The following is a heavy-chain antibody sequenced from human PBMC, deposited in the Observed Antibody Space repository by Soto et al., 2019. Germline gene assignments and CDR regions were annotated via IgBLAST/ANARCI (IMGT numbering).Heavy chain of an antibody. V-gene: IGHV4-61*01. Sequence: PSETLSLTCTVSGGSVSSGSYYWSWIRQPPGKGLEWIGYIYYIGSTNYNPSLKSRVTISVDTSKNQFSLKLSSVTAADTAVYYCATDQNYDFWSGYYGYGMDVCGQGTTVTFCS. D-gene: IGHD3-3*01. J-gene: IGHJ6*02. CDR2: IYYIGST. CDR1: GGSVSSGSYY. CDR3: ATDQNYDFWSGYYGYGMDV.